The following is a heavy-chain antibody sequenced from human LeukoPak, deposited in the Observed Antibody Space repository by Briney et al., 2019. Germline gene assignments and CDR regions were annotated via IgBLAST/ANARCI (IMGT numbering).Heavy chain of an antibody. V-gene: IGHV3-30*04. J-gene: IGHJ2*01. CDR1: GFTFCSYA. Sequence: PGGSLRLSCAASGFTFCSYAMHWVRQAPGKGLEWVAVISYDGSNKYYADSVKGRFTISRDNSKNTLYLQMNSLRAEDTAVYYCAREQGYCSGGSCYFYWYFDLWGRGTLVTVSS. CDR2: ISYDGSNK. D-gene: IGHD2-15*01. CDR3: AREQGYCSGGSCYFYWYFDL.